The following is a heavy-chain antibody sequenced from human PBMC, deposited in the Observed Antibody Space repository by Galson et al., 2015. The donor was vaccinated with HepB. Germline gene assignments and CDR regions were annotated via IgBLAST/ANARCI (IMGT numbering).Heavy chain of an antibody. Sequence: QSGAEVKKPGESLKISCKGSGYSFTSYWIGWVRQMPGKGLEWMGIIYPGDSDTRYSPSFQGQVTISADKSISTAYLQWSSLKASDTAMYYCARRPPGIAAAGTLVWYFDLWGRGTLVTVSS. CDR3: ARRPPGIAAAGTLVWYFDL. D-gene: IGHD6-13*01. CDR2: IYPGDSDT. J-gene: IGHJ2*01. CDR1: GYSFTSYW. V-gene: IGHV5-51*03.